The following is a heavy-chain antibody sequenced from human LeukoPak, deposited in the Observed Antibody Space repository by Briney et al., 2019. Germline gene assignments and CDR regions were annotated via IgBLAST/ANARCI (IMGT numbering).Heavy chain of an antibody. CDR3: APGGVRGVIITKP. CDR2: ISGSGGST. Sequence: GGSLRLSCAASGFTFSSYAVSWVRQAPGKGLEWVSAISGSGGSTYYADSVKGRFTISRDNSKNTLYLQMNSLRAEDTAVYFCAPGGVRGVIITKPWGQGTLVTVSS. V-gene: IGHV3-23*01. CDR1: GFTFSSYA. J-gene: IGHJ5*02. D-gene: IGHD3-10*01.